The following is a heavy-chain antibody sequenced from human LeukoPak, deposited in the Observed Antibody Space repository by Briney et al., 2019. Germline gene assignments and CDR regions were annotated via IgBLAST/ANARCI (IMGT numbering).Heavy chain of an antibody. V-gene: IGHV4-4*02. Sequence: SETLSLTCAVSGGSISSTNWWSWVRQPPGKGLEWIGEIYHSGSTNYNPSLNSRVTISVDKSKNQFSLKLSSVTAADTAVYYCVGNGYYSLDYWGQGTLVTVSS. CDR2: IYHSGST. CDR3: VGNGYYSLDY. J-gene: IGHJ4*02. D-gene: IGHD3-10*01. CDR1: GGSISSTNW.